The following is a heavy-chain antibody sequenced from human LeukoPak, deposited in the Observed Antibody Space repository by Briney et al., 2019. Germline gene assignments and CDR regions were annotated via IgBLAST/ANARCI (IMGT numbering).Heavy chain of an antibody. Sequence: SETLSLTCAVSGYSSSSGYYWGWIRQPPGKGLEWIGSIYHSGSTYYNPSLKSRVTISVDTSKNQFSLKLSSVTAADTAVYYCARRTTSGVDAFDIWGQGTMVTVSS. CDR3: ARRTTSGVDAFDI. CDR1: GYSSSSGYY. CDR2: IYHSGST. V-gene: IGHV4-38-2*01. J-gene: IGHJ3*02. D-gene: IGHD1-1*01.